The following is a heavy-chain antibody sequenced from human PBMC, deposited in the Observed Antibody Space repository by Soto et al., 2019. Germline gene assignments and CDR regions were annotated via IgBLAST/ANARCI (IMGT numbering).Heavy chain of an antibody. CDR1: DDSINSDKYY. D-gene: IGHD5-12*01. J-gene: IGHJ4*02. CDR2: IYYRGNA. CDR3: ARLEGLATISYYFDF. V-gene: IGHV4-39*01. Sequence: SETLSLTCSVSDDSINSDKYYWSWIRKPPGKGLEWIGSIYYRGNAYYNPSLQTRVTISLDKSKSQFSLKLNSVTAADSAVYFCARLEGLATISYYFDFWGPGALVTVSS.